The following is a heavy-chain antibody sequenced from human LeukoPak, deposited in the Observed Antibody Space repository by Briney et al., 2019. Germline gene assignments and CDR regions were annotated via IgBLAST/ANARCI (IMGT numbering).Heavy chain of an antibody. CDR2: IYYSGST. Sequence: SETLSLTCTVSGGSISSYYRSWIRQSPGKGLEWIGYIYYSGSTNFNPSLKSRVTISVDTSKNQFSLKLSSVTAADTAVYYCARRRYCSSTSCYGVFWFDPWGQGTLVTVSS. CDR3: ARRRYCSSTSCYGVFWFDP. D-gene: IGHD2-2*01. J-gene: IGHJ5*02. CDR1: GGSISSYY. V-gene: IGHV4-59*08.